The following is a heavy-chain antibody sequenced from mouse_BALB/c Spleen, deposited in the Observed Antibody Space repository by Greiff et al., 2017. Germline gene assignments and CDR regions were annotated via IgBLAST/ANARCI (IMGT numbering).Heavy chain of an antibody. CDR2: INPGSGGT. D-gene: IGHD1-1*01. CDR3: ARWGSTYAMDY. Sequence: QVQLKQSGAELVRPGTSVKVSCKASGYAFTNYLIEWVKQRPGQGLEWIGVINPGSGGTNYNEKFKGKATLTADKSSSTAYMQLSSLTSDDSAVYFCARWGSTYAMDYWGQGTSVTVSS. V-gene: IGHV1-54*03. J-gene: IGHJ4*01. CDR1: GYAFTNYL.